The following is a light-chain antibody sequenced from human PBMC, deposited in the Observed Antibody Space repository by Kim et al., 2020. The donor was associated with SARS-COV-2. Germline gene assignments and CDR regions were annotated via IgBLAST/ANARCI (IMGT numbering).Light chain of an antibody. CDR2: GAS. J-gene: IGKJ4*01. V-gene: IGKV3-15*01. CDR1: QSVSSS. Sequence: VSPGERATLSCRASQSVSSSLAWYQQKPGQAPRLLIYGASTRATGIPARFSGSGSGTEFTLTISSLQSEDFAVYYCQNYNNWPLTFGGGTKVDIK. CDR3: QNYNNWPLT.